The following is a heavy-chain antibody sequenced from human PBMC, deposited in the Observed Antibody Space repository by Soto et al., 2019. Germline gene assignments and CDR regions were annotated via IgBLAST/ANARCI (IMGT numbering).Heavy chain of an antibody. CDR3: AKDHTIYGVVTPRGAFDI. Sequence: PGGSLRLSCAASGFTFSSYAMSWVRQAPGKGLEWVSAISGIGGSTYYADSVKGRFTISRDNSKNTLYLQMSSLRAEDTAVYYCAKDHTIYGVVTPRGAFDIWGQGTMVTVSS. CDR2: ISGIGGST. J-gene: IGHJ3*02. CDR1: GFTFSSYA. D-gene: IGHD3-3*01. V-gene: IGHV3-23*01.